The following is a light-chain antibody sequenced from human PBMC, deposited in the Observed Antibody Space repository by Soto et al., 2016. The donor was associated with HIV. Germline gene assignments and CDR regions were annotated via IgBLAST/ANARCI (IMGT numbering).Light chain of an antibody. CDR2: GAS. CDR3: QQSYSDPTWT. V-gene: IGKV1-NL1*01. CDR1: QGIGNS. Sequence: IQMTQSPSSLSASIGDRVTFTCRASQGIGNSLAWYQQKPGKAPKLLLYGASRLESGVPSRFSGTGSGAEYILIIGSLQPEDFATYYCQQSYSDPTWTFGQGTKVEIK. J-gene: IGKJ1*01.